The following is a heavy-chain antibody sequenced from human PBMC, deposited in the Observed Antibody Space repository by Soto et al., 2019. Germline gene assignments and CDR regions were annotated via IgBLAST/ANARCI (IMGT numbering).Heavy chain of an antibody. CDR3: ARVGYSGYGSFNRYYFDY. D-gene: IGHD5-12*01. V-gene: IGHV1-2*04. J-gene: IGHJ4*02. Sequence: ASVKVSCKASGYTFTGYYMHWVRQAPGQGLEWMGWINPNSGGTNYAQKFQGWVTMTRDTSISTAYMELSRLRSDDTAVYYCARVGYSGYGSFNRYYFDYWGQGTLVTVSS. CDR1: GYTFTGYY. CDR2: INPNSGGT.